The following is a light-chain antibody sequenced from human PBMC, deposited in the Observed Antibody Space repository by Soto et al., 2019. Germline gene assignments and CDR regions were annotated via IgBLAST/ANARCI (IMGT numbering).Light chain of an antibody. V-gene: IGKV1-39*01. CDR1: QSISSY. Sequence: DIQITQSPSSLSASVGDRVTITCRASQSISSYLNWYRQKPGKAPKILIYAASSLQSGVPSRFSGSGSGTDFTLTISSLQPEDFATYYCQQVNSFTSTFGQGTRLEIK. CDR2: AAS. J-gene: IGKJ5*01. CDR3: QQVNSFTST.